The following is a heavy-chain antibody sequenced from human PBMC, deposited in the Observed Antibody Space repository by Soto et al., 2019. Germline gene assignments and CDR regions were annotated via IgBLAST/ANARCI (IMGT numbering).Heavy chain of an antibody. V-gene: IGHV4-4*07. CDR2: IYTRGST. Sequence: PSETLSLTCTVSGGSISSYYWSWIRQPAGKGLEWIGRIYTRGSTNYNPSLKSRVTMSVDTSKNQFSLKLSSVTAADTAVYYCARDRDRGKYDFWSGYYGRHYYGMDVWGQGTTVTVSS. D-gene: IGHD3-3*01. J-gene: IGHJ6*02. CDR1: GGSISSYY. CDR3: ARDRDRGKYDFWSGYYGRHYYGMDV.